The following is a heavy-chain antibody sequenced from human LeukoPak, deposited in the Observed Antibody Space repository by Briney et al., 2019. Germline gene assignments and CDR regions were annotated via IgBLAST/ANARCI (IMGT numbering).Heavy chain of an antibody. CDR1: GFTFSSYG. J-gene: IGHJ4*02. V-gene: IGHV3-33*01. Sequence: GGSLRLSCAASGFTFSSYGMHWVRQAPGKGLEWVAVIWYDGSNKYYADSVKGRFTISRDNSKNTLYLQMNSLRAEDTAVYYCARDSGSYYFTFDYWGQGTLVTVSP. CDR3: ARDSGSYYFTFDY. CDR2: IWYDGSNK. D-gene: IGHD1-26*01.